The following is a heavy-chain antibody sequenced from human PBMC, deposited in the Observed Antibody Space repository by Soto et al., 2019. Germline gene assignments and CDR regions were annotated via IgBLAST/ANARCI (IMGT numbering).Heavy chain of an antibody. J-gene: IGHJ6*03. Sequence: GGSLRLSCAASGFTFSSYSMNWVRQAPGKGLEWVSYISSSSSTIYYADSVKGRFTISRDNAKNSLYLQMNSLRAEDTAVYYCWGSGGSWGTGLGSPYYYYYYMDVWGKGTTVTVSS. CDR2: ISSSSSTI. CDR1: GFTFSSYS. V-gene: IGHV3-48*01. CDR3: WGSGGSWGTGLGSPYYYYYYMDV. D-gene: IGHD2-15*01.